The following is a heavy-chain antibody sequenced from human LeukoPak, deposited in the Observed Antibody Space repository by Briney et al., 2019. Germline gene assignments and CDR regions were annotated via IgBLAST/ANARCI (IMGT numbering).Heavy chain of an antibody. Sequence: PSETLSLPCTVSGHSISSSNYYWGWIRQPPGKGLEWIGSNYCNGSTYYYPSLHSRVTRSVDTPKNQFSLKLSSVTAADTAVYYCARHQYCSGGRWYVNYYYSGMDVWGEGGTVTVSS. J-gene: IGHJ6*02. CDR2: NYCNGST. CDR3: ARHQYCSGGRWYVNYYYSGMDV. V-gene: IGHV4-39*01. D-gene: IGHD2-15*01. CDR1: GHSISSSNYY.